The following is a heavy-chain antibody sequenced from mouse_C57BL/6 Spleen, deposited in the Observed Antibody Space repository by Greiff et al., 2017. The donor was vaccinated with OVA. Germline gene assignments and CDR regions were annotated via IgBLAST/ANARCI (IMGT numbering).Heavy chain of an antibody. D-gene: IGHD3-2*02. CDR1: GYTFTDYN. J-gene: IGHJ4*01. CDR3: ARRDQLRLRDAMDY. CDR2: INPNNGGT. Sequence: VQLQQSGPELVKPGASVKIPCKASGYTFTDYNMDWVKQSHGKSLEWIGDINPNNGGTIYNQKFKGKATLTVDKSSSTAYMELRSLTSEDTAVYYCARRDQLRLRDAMDYWGQGTSVTVSS. V-gene: IGHV1-18*01.